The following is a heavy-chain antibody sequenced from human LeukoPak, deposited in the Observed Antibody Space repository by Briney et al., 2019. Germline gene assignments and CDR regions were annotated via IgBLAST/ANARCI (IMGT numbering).Heavy chain of an antibody. CDR3: ARGRSNSDY. J-gene: IGHJ4*02. V-gene: IGHV4-59*01. CDR1: GGSINSYY. D-gene: IGHD3/OR15-3a*01. CDR2: IYYSGST. Sequence: SETLSLTCTVSGGSINSYYWTWIRQPPGKGLEWIGYIYYSGSTNYNPSLKSRVTISVDTSKNQFSLTLSSVTAADTAVHYCARGRSNSDYWGQGTLVTVSS.